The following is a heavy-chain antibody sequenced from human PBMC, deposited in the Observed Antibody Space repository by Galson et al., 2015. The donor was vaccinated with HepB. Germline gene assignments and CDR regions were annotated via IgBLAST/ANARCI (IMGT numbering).Heavy chain of an antibody. CDR2: IIPILGIA. V-gene: IGHV1-69*02. Sequence: SVKVSCKASGGTFSSYTISWVRQAPGQGLEWMGRIIPILGIANYARKFQGRVTITADKSTSTAYMELSSLRSEDTAVYYCASGILLWFGDDGGYWGQGTLVTVSS. CDR3: ASGILLWFGDDGGY. CDR1: GGTFSSYT. D-gene: IGHD3-10*01. J-gene: IGHJ4*02.